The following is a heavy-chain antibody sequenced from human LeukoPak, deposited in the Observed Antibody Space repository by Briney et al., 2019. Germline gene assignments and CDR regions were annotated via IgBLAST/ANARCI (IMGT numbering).Heavy chain of an antibody. Sequence: SGPTLVNPTQTLTLTCTFSGFSLTARGMCVSWIREPPGKALEWLARIDWPDEIFYSTSLRTRLTLSKDTSKDQVVLTMTNMGPGDTATYFCARTTHGRAEEDYWGQGILVTVSS. CDR2: IDWPDEI. V-gene: IGHV2-70*17. CDR1: GFSLTARGMC. CDR3: ARTTHGRAEEDY. J-gene: IGHJ4*02. D-gene: IGHD1-26*01.